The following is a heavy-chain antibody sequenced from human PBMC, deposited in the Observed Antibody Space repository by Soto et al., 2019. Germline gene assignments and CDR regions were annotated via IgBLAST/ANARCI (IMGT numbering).Heavy chain of an antibody. J-gene: IGHJ5*02. Sequence: QVQLQESGPGLVKPSETLSLSCTVSGGSFSSYYCNWVRKSAGKGLEWIGRIYPTGSTTYNPSPKSRLTRSVDTSKSQFSLRLTSMTAADTAVYYCATGRSEIVPGAMDTWGQGTLVTVSS. D-gene: IGHD2-2*01. CDR3: ATGRSEIVPGAMDT. CDR2: IYPTGST. CDR1: GGSFSSYY. V-gene: IGHV4-4*07.